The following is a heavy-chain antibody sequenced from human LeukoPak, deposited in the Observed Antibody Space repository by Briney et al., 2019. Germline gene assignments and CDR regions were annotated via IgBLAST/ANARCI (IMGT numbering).Heavy chain of an antibody. CDR3: AKDRGEMATITFDY. CDR2: IWYDGSNK. V-gene: IGHV3-33*06. J-gene: IGHJ4*02. CDR1: GFTFSSYG. Sequence: GGSLRLSCAASGFTFSSYGMHWVRQAPGRGLEWVAVIWYDGSNKYCADSVKGRFTTSRDNSKNTLYLQMNSLRAEDTAVYYCAKDRGEMATITFDYWGQGTLVTVSS. D-gene: IGHD5-24*01.